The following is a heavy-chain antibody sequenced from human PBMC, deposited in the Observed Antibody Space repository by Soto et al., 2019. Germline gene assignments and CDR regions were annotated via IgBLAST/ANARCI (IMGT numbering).Heavy chain of an antibody. V-gene: IGHV3-23*01. Sequence: EVQLLESGGGLVQPGGSLRLSCAASGFTFSSYAMSWVRQAPGKGLEWVSAISGSGGSTYYADSVKGRFTISRDNSKNTLYLQMNIRRAEDTAVYYCAKARAQYYDFWSGYPVDYWGQGTLVTVSS. J-gene: IGHJ4*02. CDR1: GFTFSSYA. CDR3: AKARAQYYDFWSGYPVDY. D-gene: IGHD3-3*01. CDR2: ISGSGGST.